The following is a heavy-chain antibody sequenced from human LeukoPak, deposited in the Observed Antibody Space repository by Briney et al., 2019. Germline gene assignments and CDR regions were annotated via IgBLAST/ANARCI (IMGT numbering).Heavy chain of an antibody. V-gene: IGHV1-18*01. D-gene: IGHD6-13*01. Sequence: GASVKVSCKASGYTFTSYGISWVRQAPGQGLEWMGWISAYNGNTNYAQKLQGRVTMTTDTSTSTAYMVLRSLRSDDTAVYYCARVGGYSSSWYGEDYWGQGTLVTVSS. CDR3: ARVGGYSSSWYGEDY. CDR1: GYTFTSYG. J-gene: IGHJ4*02. CDR2: ISAYNGNT.